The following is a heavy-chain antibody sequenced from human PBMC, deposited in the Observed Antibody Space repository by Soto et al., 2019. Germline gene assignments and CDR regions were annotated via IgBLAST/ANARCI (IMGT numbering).Heavy chain of an antibody. Sequence: QVQLVESGGGVVQPGRSLRLSCAASGFTFSSYGMHWVRQAPGKGLEWVAVISYDGSNKYYADSVKGRFTISRDNSKNTLYLQMSSLRAEDTAVYYCAKPAAGNYYYGMDVWGQGTTVTVSS. V-gene: IGHV3-30*18. CDR2: ISYDGSNK. J-gene: IGHJ6*02. CDR1: GFTFSSYG. CDR3: AKPAAGNYYYGMDV. D-gene: IGHD6-13*01.